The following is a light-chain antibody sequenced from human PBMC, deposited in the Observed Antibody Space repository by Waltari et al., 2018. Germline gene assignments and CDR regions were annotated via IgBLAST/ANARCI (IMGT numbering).Light chain of an antibody. CDR1: SSDVGGYNF. Sequence: QSALTQPPSASGSPGQSVTISCTGTSSDVGGYNFVSWYQQQPGKAPKLMISDVNKRPSGVPDLFSGSKSGDTASLTVSGLQAEDEADYYCSSYAGSNTYVFGTGTRVTVL. J-gene: IGLJ1*01. V-gene: IGLV2-8*01. CDR2: DVN. CDR3: SSYAGSNTYV.